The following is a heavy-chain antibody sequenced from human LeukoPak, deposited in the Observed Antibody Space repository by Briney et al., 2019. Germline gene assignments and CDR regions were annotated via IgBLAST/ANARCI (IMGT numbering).Heavy chain of an antibody. CDR2: IYYSGST. Sequence: SETLSLTCTVSGGSVSAHYWSWIRQSPGKGLEWSGFIYYSGSTDYNPSLESRVTISVTTSKTQFSLKLRSVTAADTAVYYCAKDTGPTKEFESWGQGPLVTVSS. CDR1: GGSVSAHY. V-gene: IGHV4-59*02. CDR3: AKDTGPTKEFES. J-gene: IGHJ4*02. D-gene: IGHD1-1*01.